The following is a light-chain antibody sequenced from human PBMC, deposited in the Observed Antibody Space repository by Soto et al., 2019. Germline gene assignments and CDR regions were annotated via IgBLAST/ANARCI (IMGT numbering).Light chain of an antibody. J-gene: IGKJ5*01. V-gene: IGKV3D-20*02. CDR1: QSVSSSY. CDR3: QQRSNWPSIT. CDR2: GAS. Sequence: PGQRVTLSCRASQSVSSSYLTWYQQKPGQAPRLLIYGASTRATSIPARFSGSGSGTDFTLTISSLEPEDFAVYYCQQRSNWPSITFGQGTRLE.